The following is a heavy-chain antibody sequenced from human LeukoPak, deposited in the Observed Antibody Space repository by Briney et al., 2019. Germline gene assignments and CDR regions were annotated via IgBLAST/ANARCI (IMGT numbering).Heavy chain of an antibody. CDR3: ARGGTYYYDSSGQIDY. CDR2: INPSGGST. Sequence: ASVKVSCKATGYTFTSYYMHWVRQAPGQGLEWMGIINPSGGSTSYAQKFQGRVTMTRDTSTSTVYMELSSLRSEDTAVYYCARGGTYYYDSSGQIDYWGQGTLVTVSS. J-gene: IGHJ4*02. CDR1: GYTFTSYY. V-gene: IGHV1-46*01. D-gene: IGHD3-22*01.